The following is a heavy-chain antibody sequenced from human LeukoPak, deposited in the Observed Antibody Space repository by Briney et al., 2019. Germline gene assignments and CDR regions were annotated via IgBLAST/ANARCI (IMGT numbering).Heavy chain of an antibody. CDR1: GFTFNNYA. V-gene: IGHV3-23*01. J-gene: IGHJ4*02. CDR3: ARTYGDYAHLDF. CDR2: ISGNAART. Sequence: GGSLRLSCTAPGFTFNNYAMTWVRQAPGKGLEWVSAISGNAARTYYTDSVKGRFTISRDNSKNTLYLQMNSLRAEATAIYYCARTYGDYAHLDFWGQGTLVTVSS. D-gene: IGHD4-17*01.